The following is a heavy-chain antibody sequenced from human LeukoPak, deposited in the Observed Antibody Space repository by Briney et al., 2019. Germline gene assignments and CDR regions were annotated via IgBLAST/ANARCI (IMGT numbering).Heavy chain of an antibody. D-gene: IGHD3-22*01. CDR1: GFTFSSYA. CDR3: VGQNYYDSSGYYYPFGY. Sequence: PGGSLRLSCAASGFTFSSYAMSWVRQAPGKGLEWVSAISGSGGSTYYADSVKGRFTTSRDNSKNTLYLQMNSLRAEDTAVYYCVGQNYYDSSGYYYPFGYWGQGTLVTVPS. J-gene: IGHJ4*02. V-gene: IGHV3-23*01. CDR2: ISGSGGST.